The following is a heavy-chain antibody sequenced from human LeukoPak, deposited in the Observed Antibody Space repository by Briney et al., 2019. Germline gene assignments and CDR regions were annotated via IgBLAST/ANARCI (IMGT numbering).Heavy chain of an antibody. CDR2: INTDGSST. CDR1: GFTFSDYW. V-gene: IGHV3-74*01. Sequence: GGSLRLSCAASGFTFSDYWMHWVCQAPGKGLVCVSRINTDGSSTTYADSVKGRFTVSRDNAKNTLYLQMNSLRAEDTAVYYCARGSRYDRYNWFDPWGQGTLVTVSS. D-gene: IGHD1-14*01. J-gene: IGHJ5*02. CDR3: ARGSRYDRYNWFDP.